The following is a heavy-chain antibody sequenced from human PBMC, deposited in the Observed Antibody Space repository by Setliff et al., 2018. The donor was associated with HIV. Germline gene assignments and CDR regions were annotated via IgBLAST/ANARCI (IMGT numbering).Heavy chain of an antibody. CDR2: IFPGDSKM. D-gene: IGHD3-10*01. Sequence: GESLKISCKGSGYSFTSYWIAWVRQKPGKGLEWMGIIFPGDSKMHYSPSFQGRVTLSADKSISTAYLQWSSLQTSDTAMYYCARLPGYYYYMDVWGKGTTVTVSS. J-gene: IGHJ6*03. V-gene: IGHV5-51*01. CDR3: ARLPGYYYYMDV. CDR1: GYSFTSYW.